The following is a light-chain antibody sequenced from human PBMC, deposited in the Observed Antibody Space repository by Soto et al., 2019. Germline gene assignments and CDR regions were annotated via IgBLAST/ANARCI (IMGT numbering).Light chain of an antibody. CDR3: QHDDNWPLT. CDR1: ESVRDN. CDR2: GAS. J-gene: IGKJ4*01. V-gene: IGKV3-15*01. Sequence: EIVMTQSPATLSVSPGERATLSCRTSESVRDNLAWYQKKPGQAPRLLIYGASTRATGIPARFSGSGSGTEFTLTISSLQSEDFAVYYCQHDDNWPLTFGGGTKVEIK.